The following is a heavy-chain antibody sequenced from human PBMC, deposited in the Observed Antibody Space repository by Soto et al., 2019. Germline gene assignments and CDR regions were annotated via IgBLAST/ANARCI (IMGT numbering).Heavy chain of an antibody. J-gene: IGHJ5*02. Sequence: SETLSLTCTVSGGSMSSYYWTWIRQPAGKGLEWIGRVYSSGGTHYNPSLKSRVTISLDTSKNQFSLRLLSVTDADTAVYYCARGQRFSDWFDPWGQGTLVTVSS. CDR1: GGSMSSYY. CDR2: VYSSGGT. CDR3: ARGQRFSDWFDP. D-gene: IGHD3-3*01. V-gene: IGHV4-4*07.